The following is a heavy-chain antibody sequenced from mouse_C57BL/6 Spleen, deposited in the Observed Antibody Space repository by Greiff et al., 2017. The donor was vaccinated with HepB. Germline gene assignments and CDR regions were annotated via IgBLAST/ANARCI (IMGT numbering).Heavy chain of an antibody. Sequence: EVMLVESEGGLVQPGRSMKLSCTASGFTFSDYYMAWVRQVPEKGLEWVANINYDGSSTYYLDSLKSRFIISRDNAKNILYLQMSSLKSEDTATYYCARDQIYGGYFDYWGQGTTLTVSS. D-gene: IGHD1-1*02. CDR3: ARDQIYGGYFDY. V-gene: IGHV5-16*01. J-gene: IGHJ2*01. CDR1: GFTFSDYY. CDR2: INYDGSST.